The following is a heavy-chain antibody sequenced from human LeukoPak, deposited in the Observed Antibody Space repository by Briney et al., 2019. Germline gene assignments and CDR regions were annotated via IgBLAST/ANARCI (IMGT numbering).Heavy chain of an antibody. CDR1: GFTFSSYA. CDR2: ISGCGGST. D-gene: IGHD3-3*01. V-gene: IGHV3-23*01. J-gene: IGHJ4*02. Sequence: GGSLRLSCAASGFTFSSYAMSWVRQAPGKGLEWVSAISGCGGSTYYADSVKGRFTISRDNSKNTLYLQMNSLRAEDTAVYYCAKVQEDYYDFWSGFDYWGQGTLVTVSS. CDR3: AKVQEDYYDFWSGFDY.